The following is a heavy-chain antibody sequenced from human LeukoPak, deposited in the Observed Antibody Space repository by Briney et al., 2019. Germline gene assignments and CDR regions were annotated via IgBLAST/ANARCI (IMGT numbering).Heavy chain of an antibody. CDR1: GFTLSSYE. CDR2: ISSSGSTT. Sequence: GGSLRLSCAASGFTLSSYEMNWVRHAPGKGLEWVSYISSSGSTTYYADSVKGRFTISRDNAKNSLYLQMNSLRDEDTAVYYCARGPGYGHYFDYWGQGALVTVSS. CDR3: ARGPGYGHYFDY. J-gene: IGHJ4*02. V-gene: IGHV3-48*03. D-gene: IGHD5-12*01.